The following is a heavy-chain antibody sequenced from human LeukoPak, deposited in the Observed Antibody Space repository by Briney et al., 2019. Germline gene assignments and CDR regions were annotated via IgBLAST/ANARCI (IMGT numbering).Heavy chain of an antibody. V-gene: IGHV4-4*07. CDR1: GGSISSYY. CDR3: ARDYDFWSHSNWFDP. J-gene: IGHJ5*02. D-gene: IGHD3-3*01. CDR2: IYTSGST. Sequence: SETLSLTCTVSGGSISSYYWSWIRQPAGKGLEWIGRIYTSGSTNYNPSLKSRVTMSVDTSKNQFSLKLSSVTAADTAVYYCARDYDFWSHSNWFDPWGQGTLVTVSS.